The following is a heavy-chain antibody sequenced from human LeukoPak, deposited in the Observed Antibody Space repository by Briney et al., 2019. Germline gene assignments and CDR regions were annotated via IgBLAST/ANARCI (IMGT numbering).Heavy chain of an antibody. Sequence: NPSETLSLTCTVSGGSISSYYRSWVRQPPGKGLEWVGYIYYSGSTNYNPSLKSRVTISVDTSKNQFSLKLSSVTAADTAVYYCARGLSSTYYYDSSGYYPRGVFDYWGQGTLVTVSS. J-gene: IGHJ4*02. CDR2: IYYSGST. CDR3: ARGLSSTYYYDSSGYYPRGVFDY. D-gene: IGHD3-22*01. V-gene: IGHV4-59*01. CDR1: GGSISSYY.